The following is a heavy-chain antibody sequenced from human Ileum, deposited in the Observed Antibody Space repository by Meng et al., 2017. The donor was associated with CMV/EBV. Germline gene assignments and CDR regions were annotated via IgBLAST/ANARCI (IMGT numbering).Heavy chain of an antibody. CDR2: INHSGST. D-gene: IGHD4-23*01. Sequence: SCAVYGGSFSGYYWSWIRQPPGKGLEWIGEINHSGSTNYNPSLKSRVTISVDTSKNQFSLKLSSVTAADTAVYYCARARGTLKSGNLDYWGQGTLVTVSS. V-gene: IGHV4-34*01. CDR1: GGSFSGYY. CDR3: ARARGTLKSGNLDY. J-gene: IGHJ4*02.